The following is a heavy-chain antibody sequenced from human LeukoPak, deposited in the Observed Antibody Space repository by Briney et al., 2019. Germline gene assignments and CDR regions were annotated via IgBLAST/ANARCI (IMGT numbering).Heavy chain of an antibody. J-gene: IGHJ4*02. CDR3: ARVLEEWLRSYYFDY. Sequence: AGGSLRLSCAASGFTFSDYYMSWIRQAPGKGLEWVSYISSSGSTIYYADSVKGRFTISRDNAKNSLYLQMNSLRAEDTAVYYCARVLEEWLRSYYFDYRGQGTLVTVSS. CDR2: ISSSGSTI. V-gene: IGHV3-11*01. D-gene: IGHD5-12*01. CDR1: GFTFSDYY.